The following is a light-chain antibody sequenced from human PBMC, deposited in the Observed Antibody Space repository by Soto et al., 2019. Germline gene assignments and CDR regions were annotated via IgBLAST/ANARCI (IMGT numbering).Light chain of an antibody. Sequence: DIQMTQPPSSLSASVGDRVTITCRASQSISTYLQWYQQRPGKAPQLLIYGASGLQSGVPSRFIGRGSGTEFTLTISSLQPEDFASYYCHQTYTTPYTFGQGTKVEIK. CDR1: QSISTY. CDR2: GAS. CDR3: HQTYTTPYT. V-gene: IGKV1-39*01. J-gene: IGKJ2*01.